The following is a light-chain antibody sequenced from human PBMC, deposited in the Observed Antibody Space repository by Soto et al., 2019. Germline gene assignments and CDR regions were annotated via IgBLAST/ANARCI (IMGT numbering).Light chain of an antibody. V-gene: IGLV1-40*01. CDR2: GNT. CDR1: DSNIGAGYD. CDR3: QSFDNSRSGFYV. J-gene: IGLJ1*01. Sequence: QSALTQTPSVSGAPGQTITISCTGTDSNIGAGYDVHWYQHLPGRAPKLLIFGNTHRPSGVPDRFSGSKSGTSASLAITGLQPEDEADYYCQSFDNSRSGFYVFGSGTKLTVL.